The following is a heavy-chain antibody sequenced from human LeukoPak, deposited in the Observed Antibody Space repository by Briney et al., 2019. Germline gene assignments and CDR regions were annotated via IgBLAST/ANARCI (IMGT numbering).Heavy chain of an antibody. CDR2: INYSGST. CDR1: GGSISNYF. J-gene: IGHJ3*02. CDR3: ARLPLSIGERKEDAFDI. Sequence: PSETLSLTCTVSGGSISNYFWSWMRQPPGKGLEWIGNINYSGSTNYNPSLKSRVTMSVDTSKDQFSLKLSSVTAADTAVYYCARLPLSIGERKEDAFDIWGQGTMVTVSS. V-gene: IGHV4-59*08. D-gene: IGHD5/OR15-5a*01.